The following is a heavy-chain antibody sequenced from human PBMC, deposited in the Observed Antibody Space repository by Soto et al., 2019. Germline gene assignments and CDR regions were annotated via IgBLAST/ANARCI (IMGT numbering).Heavy chain of an antibody. CDR1: GYMFTDYY. J-gene: IGHJ4*02. CDR2: ANPYDNRT. CDR3: GRAARGVVGLLEV. V-gene: IGHV1-46*03. Sequence: QAQLVQSAAEVKKPGASVKVSCRASGYMFTDYYIHWVRQAPGQGLQWIGLANPYDNRTRYEQNFQGRVTMTSDTATRTSFMELTSLTPEDGAVYYCGRAARGVVGLLEVCGQGTLISVSS. D-gene: IGHD3-10*01.